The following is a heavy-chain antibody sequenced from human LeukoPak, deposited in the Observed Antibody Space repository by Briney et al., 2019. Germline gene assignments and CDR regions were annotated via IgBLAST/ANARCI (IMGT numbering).Heavy chain of an antibody. D-gene: IGHD2-2*01. CDR1: GGSMRTYY. CDR3: GRVSCSTTSCPGWFDP. CDR2: IYYSGST. J-gene: IGHJ5*02. V-gene: IGHV4-59*01. Sequence: ASETLSLTCTVSGGSMRTYYWSWIRQPPGKRLEWIGNIYYSGSTNYNPFFKSRVTISVDTSKNQFSLKLSSVTAADTAVYYCGRVSCSTTSCPGWFDPWGQGTLVTVSS.